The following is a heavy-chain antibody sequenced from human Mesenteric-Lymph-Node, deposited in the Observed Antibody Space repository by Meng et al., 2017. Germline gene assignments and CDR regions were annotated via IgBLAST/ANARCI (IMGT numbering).Heavy chain of an antibody. D-gene: IGHD4-17*01. CDR3: ASFYGDSSVWSFDL. CDR1: GGSISSGNHY. CDR2: IYYSGST. V-gene: IGHV4-31*03. J-gene: IGHJ2*01. Sequence: VPLRESRPGLGKPSPTPSLTCTVSGGSISSGNHYWSWIHQHPGKGLEYIGYIYYSGSTYYNPSLKSRVIISVDTSKNQFSLRLNSVTAADTAVYYCASFYGDSSVWSFDLWGRGTLVTVSS.